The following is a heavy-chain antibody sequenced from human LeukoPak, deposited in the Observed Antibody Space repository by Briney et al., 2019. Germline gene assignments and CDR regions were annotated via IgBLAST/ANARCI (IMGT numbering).Heavy chain of an antibody. D-gene: IGHD4-23*01. CDR3: ARAGDGANSWVNY. CDR2: VRSKNDGGTT. V-gene: IGHV3-15*05. J-gene: IGHJ4*02. CDR1: GFTFSNAW. Sequence: GGSLRLSCAASGFTFSNAWMHWVRQGPGKGLEWVGRVRSKNDGGTTDYAAPVKGRFTISRDDSKDTLYLQMNSLRAEDTAVYYCARAGDGANSWVNYWGQGTLVTVSS.